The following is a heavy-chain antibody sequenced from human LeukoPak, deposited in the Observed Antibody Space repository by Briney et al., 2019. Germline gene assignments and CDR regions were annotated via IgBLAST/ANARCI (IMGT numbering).Heavy chain of an antibody. V-gene: IGHV5-51*01. D-gene: IGHD1-26*01. Sequence: GESLKISCKGSGYSINNYWIGWVRQMPGKGLEWMGIIYPADSDIRYSPSFQGQVTISADKSISTAYLQWSSLRASDTAMYYCARRVAGSYHDAFDIWGQGTMVTVSS. CDR3: ARRVAGSYHDAFDI. CDR1: GYSINNYW. J-gene: IGHJ3*02. CDR2: IYPADSDI.